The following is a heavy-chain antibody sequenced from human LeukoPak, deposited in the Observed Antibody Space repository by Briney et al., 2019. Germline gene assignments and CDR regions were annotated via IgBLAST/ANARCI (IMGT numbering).Heavy chain of an antibody. D-gene: IGHD6-6*01. CDR3: ARARIAARPNWFDP. J-gene: IGHJ5*02. CDR2: IIPIFGTA. Sequence: SVKVSCKASGYTFTGYYIHWVRQAPGQGLEWMGGIIPIFGTANYAQKFQGRVTITADESTNTAYMELSSLRSEDTAVYYCARARIAARPNWFDPWGQGTLVTVSS. V-gene: IGHV1-69*13. CDR1: GYTFTGYY.